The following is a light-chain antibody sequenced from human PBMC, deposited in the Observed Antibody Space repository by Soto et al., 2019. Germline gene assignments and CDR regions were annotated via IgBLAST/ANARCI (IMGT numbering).Light chain of an antibody. CDR2: LGT. CDR1: QSLLRSSGYDS. CDR3: MQTLQSWT. J-gene: IGKJ1*01. Sequence: DIVMTQSPLSLPVTLGEPASISCSASQSLLRSSGYDSLNWYLQKPGQSPQLLIYLGTNRASGVPDRLSGSGSGTDFTLKISRVEAEDVGVYYCMQTLQSWTFGQGTKVEIK. V-gene: IGKV2-28*01.